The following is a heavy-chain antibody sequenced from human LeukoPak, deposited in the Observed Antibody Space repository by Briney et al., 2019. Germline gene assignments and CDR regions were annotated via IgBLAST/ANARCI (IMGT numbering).Heavy chain of an antibody. V-gene: IGHV3-74*01. CDR1: GFTFIKFW. J-gene: IGHJ3*02. CDR2: VKDDGIST. CDR3: ATGPYAAFEM. Sequence: GGSLRLSCAASGFTFIKFWMHWVRQAPGRGLVWVSRVKDDGISTLYADSVKGRFTISRDNAKNTLYLQMNSLRADDTALYYCATGPYAAFEMWGQGTMVTVSS. D-gene: IGHD2-2*01.